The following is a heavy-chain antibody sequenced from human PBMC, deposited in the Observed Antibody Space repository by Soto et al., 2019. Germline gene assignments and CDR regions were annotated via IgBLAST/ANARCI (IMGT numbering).Heavy chain of an antibody. Sequence: SETLSLTCTVSGGSISSSSYYWGWIRQPPGKGLEWIGSIYYSGSTYYNPSLKSRVTISVDTSKNQFSLKLSSVTAADTAVYYCARHGDWYSGRHRRLDYWGQGTLVTVSS. J-gene: IGHJ4*02. CDR2: IYYSGST. V-gene: IGHV4-39*01. D-gene: IGHD1-26*01. CDR1: GGSISSSSYY. CDR3: ARHGDWYSGRHRRLDY.